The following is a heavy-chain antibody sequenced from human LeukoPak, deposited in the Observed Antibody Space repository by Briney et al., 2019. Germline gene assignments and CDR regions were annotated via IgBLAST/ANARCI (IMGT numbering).Heavy chain of an antibody. V-gene: IGHV4-39*01. D-gene: IGHD3-22*01. Sequence: SETLSLTCTVSGGSISSSSYYWGWIRQPPGKGLEWIGSIYYSGSTYYNPSLKSRVTISVDTSKNQFSLKLSSVTAADTAVYYCVRRGYYDSSGYPFDYWGQGTLVTVSS. CDR3: VRRGYYDSSGYPFDY. CDR2: IYYSGST. J-gene: IGHJ4*02. CDR1: GGSISSSSYY.